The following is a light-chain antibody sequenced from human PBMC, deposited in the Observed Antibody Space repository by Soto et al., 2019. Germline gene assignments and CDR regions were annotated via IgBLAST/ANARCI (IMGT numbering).Light chain of an antibody. J-gene: IGLJ3*02. Sequence: QSALTQPASVSGSPGQSITISCTGTNSYVSWYQQHPGKAPKVMIYEVSNRPSGVSNRFSGSKSGNTASLTISGLQAEDEADYYCSSYSSSGTPYWVFGGGTKVTVL. CDR1: NSY. V-gene: IGLV2-14*01. CDR3: SSYSSSGTPYWV. CDR2: EVS.